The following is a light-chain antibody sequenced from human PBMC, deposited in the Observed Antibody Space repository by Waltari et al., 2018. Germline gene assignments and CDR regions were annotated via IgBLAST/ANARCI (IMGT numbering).Light chain of an antibody. J-gene: IGKJ1*01. CDR3: QQYYSTPLT. CDR1: PSVLYSSNNKNY. Sequence: DIVMTQSPDSLAVSPGERATINCKSSPSVLYSSNNKNYLAWYQQKPGQPPKLLIYWASTRESGVPDRFSGSGSGTDFTLTISSLQAEDVAVYYCQQYYSTPLTFGQGTKVEIK. CDR2: WAS. V-gene: IGKV4-1*01.